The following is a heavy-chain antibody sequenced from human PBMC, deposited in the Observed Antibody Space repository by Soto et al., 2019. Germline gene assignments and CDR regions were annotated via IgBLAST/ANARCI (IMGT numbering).Heavy chain of an antibody. J-gene: IGHJ4*02. CDR3: AREVQVHTPAFVY. D-gene: IGHD3-10*01. CDR1: GGTFNTYA. CDR2: ISPMFGAA. V-gene: IGHV1-69*19. Sequence: QVQLVQSGAEMKKPGSSVKVSCKSSGGTFNTYAMNWVRQAPGQGLEWMGDISPMFGAANYAPKFQGRVTITADESTGTSYMQLSSLTSEDTALYFCAREVQVHTPAFVYWGQGTLVTVSS.